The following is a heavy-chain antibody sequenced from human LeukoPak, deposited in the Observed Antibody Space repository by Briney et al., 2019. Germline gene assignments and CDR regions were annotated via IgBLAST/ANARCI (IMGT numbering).Heavy chain of an antibody. J-gene: IGHJ4*02. D-gene: IGHD6-19*01. CDR2: ISANGSIT. CDR1: GFTFSAYG. V-gene: IGHV3-23*01. Sequence: GGTLRLSCAASGFTFSAYGMSWVRQSPGQGLEWVSGISANGSITFYARSVRGRFTISRDNSKNTLYLQMNSLRAEDTAVYYCVRERSGWLFDYWGQGTLVTVSS. CDR3: VRERSGWLFDY.